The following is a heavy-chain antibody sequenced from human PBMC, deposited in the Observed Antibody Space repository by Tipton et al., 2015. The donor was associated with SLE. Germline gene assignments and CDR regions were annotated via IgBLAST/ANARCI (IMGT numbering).Heavy chain of an antibody. V-gene: IGHV3-23*03. D-gene: IGHD1/OR15-1a*01. CDR2: IYSGGST. J-gene: IGHJ4*02. Sequence: GSLRLSCAASGFIFDKYAMSWVRQAPGKGLEWVSVIYSGGSTSYVDSVKGRFSISRDNLNNTIYLQMNSVRVEDTAVYYCAKDVTGTHYYFDSWGQGTRVTVSS. CDR1: GFIFDKYA. CDR3: AKDVTGTHYYFDS.